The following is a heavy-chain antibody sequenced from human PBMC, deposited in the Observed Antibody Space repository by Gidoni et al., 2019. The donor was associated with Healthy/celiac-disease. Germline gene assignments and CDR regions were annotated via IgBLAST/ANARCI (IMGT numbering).Heavy chain of an antibody. D-gene: IGHD2-15*01. J-gene: IGHJ2*01. Sequence: EVQLVVSGGGLVQSGGSVILSCAASGFTFISYAMHWVRPAPGKGLEYVSAISSNGGSTYYANSVKGRFTISRDNSKNTLYLQVGSLRAEDMAVYYCARDNIGFDLWGRGTLVTVSS. CDR1: GFTFISYA. CDR3: ARDNIGFDL. V-gene: IGHV3-64*01. CDR2: ISSNGGST.